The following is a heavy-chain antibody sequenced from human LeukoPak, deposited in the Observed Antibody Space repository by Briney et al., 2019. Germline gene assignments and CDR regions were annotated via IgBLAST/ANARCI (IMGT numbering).Heavy chain of an antibody. Sequence: SGPTLVNPTQTLTLTCTFSGFSLSTNGVGVGWTRQPPGKALEWLALIYWDDDKRYSPSLKSRLTITKDTSKNQVVLTMTNMDPVDTATYYCSRHDSSRSFDIWGQGTMVTVSS. V-gene: IGHV2-5*02. CDR1: GFSLSTNGVG. CDR2: IYWDDDK. D-gene: IGHD3-22*01. CDR3: SRHDSSRSFDI. J-gene: IGHJ3*02.